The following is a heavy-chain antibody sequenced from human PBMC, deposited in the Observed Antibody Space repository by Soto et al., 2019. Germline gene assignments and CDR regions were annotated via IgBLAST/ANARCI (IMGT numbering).Heavy chain of an antibody. CDR1: GYTLTSYY. CDR2: INPSGGST. V-gene: IGHV1-46*01. Sequence: ASVKVSCKASGYTLTSYYMHWVRQAPGQGLEWMGIINPSGGSTSYAQKFQGRVTMTRDTSTSTVYMELSSLRSEDTAVYYCASSNYYDSSGYHGEDYWGQGTLVTVSS. J-gene: IGHJ4*02. D-gene: IGHD3-22*01. CDR3: ASSNYYDSSGYHGEDY.